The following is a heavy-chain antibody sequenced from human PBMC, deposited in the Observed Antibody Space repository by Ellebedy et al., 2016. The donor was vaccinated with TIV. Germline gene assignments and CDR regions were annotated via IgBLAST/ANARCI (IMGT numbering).Heavy chain of an antibody. CDR3: AKLPVAYNWNYADDY. Sequence: PGGSLRLSCAASGIRLRSYAMSWVRQAPGKGLEWVSTIGGTGGTTYYRESVKGRFTVSRDTSRNTLYLQMSSLRAEDTAVYYCAKLPVAYNWNYADDYWGQGTLVTVSS. D-gene: IGHD1-7*01. CDR2: IGGTGGTT. V-gene: IGHV3-23*01. CDR1: GIRLRSYA. J-gene: IGHJ4*02.